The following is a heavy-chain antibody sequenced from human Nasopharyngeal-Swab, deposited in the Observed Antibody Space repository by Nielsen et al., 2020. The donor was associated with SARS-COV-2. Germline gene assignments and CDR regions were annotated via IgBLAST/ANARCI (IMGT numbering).Heavy chain of an antibody. CDR3: ARVGGLGNDNKEALDI. J-gene: IGHJ3*02. D-gene: IGHD1-1*01. CDR1: GGSISSGGYY. Sequence: SETLSLTCTVSGGSISSGGYYWSWIRQHPGKGLEWIGYIYYSGSTYYNPSLKSRVTISVDTSKTHFSLKVVSVTAADTAMYYCARVGGLGNDNKEALDIWGQGIMVTVSS. V-gene: IGHV4-31*03. CDR2: IYYSGST.